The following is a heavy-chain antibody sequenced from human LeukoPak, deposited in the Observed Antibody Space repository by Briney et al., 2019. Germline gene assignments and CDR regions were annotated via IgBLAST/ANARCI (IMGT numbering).Heavy chain of an antibody. J-gene: IGHJ6*04. D-gene: IGHD4-17*01. CDR3: ARHHFSAPPSATVTVGVDV. CDR2: IKQDGSEQ. CDR1: GFTFNNYW. V-gene: IGHV3-7*03. Sequence: QPGGSLRLSCAASGFTFNNYWMNWVRQAPGKGLEWVAIIKQDGSEQYYVDSVRGRFTISRDNAKNSLYLQMNSLRAEDTAVYYCARHHFSAPPSATVTVGVDVWGRGTTVTVSS.